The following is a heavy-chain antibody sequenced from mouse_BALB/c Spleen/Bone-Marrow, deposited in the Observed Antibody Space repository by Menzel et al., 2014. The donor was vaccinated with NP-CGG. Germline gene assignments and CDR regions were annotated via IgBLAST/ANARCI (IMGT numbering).Heavy chain of an antibody. J-gene: IGHJ1*01. CDR3: AREGTGTGWYFDV. V-gene: IGHV1-83*01. CDR1: GYTFTDFA. Sequence: VQLQQSGPELVKPGTSVKMSCKASGYTFTDFAISWVKQKTGQGLEWIGEIYPGNDGSYYNERFKGKATLTADKSSNTAYVQLSSLTSEDSAVYFCAREGTGTGWYFDVWGAGTTVTVSS. CDR2: IYPGNDGS. D-gene: IGHD4-1*01.